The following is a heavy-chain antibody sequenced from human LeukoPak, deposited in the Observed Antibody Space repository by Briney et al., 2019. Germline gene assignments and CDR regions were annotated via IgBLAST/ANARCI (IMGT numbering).Heavy chain of an antibody. J-gene: IGHJ4*02. Sequence: PSQTLSLTCTVSGGSISIGGYYWSWIRQHPGKGLEWIGYIYYSGSTYYNPSLKSRITISVDTSKNQFSLKLSSVTAADTAVYYCANSAGVVLVPAAITYWGQGTLVTVSS. CDR3: ANSAGVVLVPAAITY. V-gene: IGHV4-31*03. CDR2: IYYSGST. D-gene: IGHD2-2*01. CDR1: GGSISIGGYY.